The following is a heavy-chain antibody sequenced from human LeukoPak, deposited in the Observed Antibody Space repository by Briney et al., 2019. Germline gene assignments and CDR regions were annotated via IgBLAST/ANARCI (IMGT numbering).Heavy chain of an antibody. V-gene: IGHV3-23*01. CDR3: ARDRGSGWYDY. CDR1: GFTFSTCA. J-gene: IGHJ4*02. D-gene: IGHD6-19*01. Sequence: GGSLRLSCAASGFTFSTCAMTGVRQAPGKAREGLSAITDSGGNKFYAYSVKGRFSIYRDNSKNTLYLQMTSLRAEDTAVYYCARDRGSGWYDYWGQGTLVTVSS. CDR2: ITDSGGNK.